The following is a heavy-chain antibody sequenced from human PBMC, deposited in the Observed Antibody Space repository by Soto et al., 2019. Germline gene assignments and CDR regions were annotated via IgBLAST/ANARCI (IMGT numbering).Heavy chain of an antibody. CDR1: GGSISSYY. CDR3: ARVWGWYFDY. Sequence: QVQLQESGPGLVKPSETLSLTCTVSGGSISSYYWSWIRQPPGKGLEWIGYIYYSGSTNYNPSLKSRVTISVDTSKNQFSLKLSSVTAADTAVYFCARVWGWYFDYWGQGTLVTVSS. D-gene: IGHD6-19*01. J-gene: IGHJ4*02. CDR2: IYYSGST. V-gene: IGHV4-59*01.